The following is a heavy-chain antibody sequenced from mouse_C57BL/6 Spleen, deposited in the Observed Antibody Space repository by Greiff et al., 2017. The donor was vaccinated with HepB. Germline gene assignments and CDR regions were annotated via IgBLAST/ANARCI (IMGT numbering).Heavy chain of an antibody. J-gene: IGHJ2*03. CDR3: ARWGLRRGLDY. CDR1: GYTFTSYW. Sequence: QVQLQQSGAELVMPGASVKLSCKASGYTFTSYWMHWVKQRPGQGLEWIGEIDPSDSYTNYNQKFKGKSTLTVDKSSSTAYMQLSSLTSDDSAVYYCARWGLRRGLDYWGQGTSLTVSS. V-gene: IGHV1-69*01. CDR2: IDPSDSYT. D-gene: IGHD2-2*01.